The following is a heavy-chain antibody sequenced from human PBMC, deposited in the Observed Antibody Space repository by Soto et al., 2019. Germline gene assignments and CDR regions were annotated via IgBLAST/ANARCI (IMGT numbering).Heavy chain of an antibody. V-gene: IGHV3-30-3*01. Sequence: GGSLRLSCAASGFTFSSYAMHWVRQAPGKGLEWVAVISHDGSNKYYADSVKGRFTISRDNSKNTLYLQMNSLRAEDTAVYYCARTGTTTSPPTGWGQGTLVTVSS. CDR3: ARTGTTTSPPTG. D-gene: IGHD1-7*01. J-gene: IGHJ4*02. CDR1: GFTFSSYA. CDR2: ISHDGSNK.